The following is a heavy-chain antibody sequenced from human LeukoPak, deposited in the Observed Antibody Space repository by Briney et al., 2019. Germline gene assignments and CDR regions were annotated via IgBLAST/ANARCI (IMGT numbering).Heavy chain of an antibody. D-gene: IGHD6-6*01. CDR3: AKDLSKKKASSQLVVLLYYYYGMDV. J-gene: IGHJ6*02. CDR1: GFTFSSYG. Sequence: GRSLRLSCAASGFTFSSYGMHWVRQAPGKGLEWVAVIPYDGSNKYYADSVKGRFTISRDNSKNTLYLQMNSLRAEDTAVYYCAKDLSKKKASSQLVVLLYYYYGMDVWGQGTTVTVSS. V-gene: IGHV3-30*18. CDR2: IPYDGSNK.